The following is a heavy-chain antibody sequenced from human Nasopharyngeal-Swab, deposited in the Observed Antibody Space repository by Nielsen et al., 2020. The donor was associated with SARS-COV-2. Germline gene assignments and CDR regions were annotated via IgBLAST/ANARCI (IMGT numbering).Heavy chain of an antibody. D-gene: IGHD5-18*01. CDR2: ISWNSGSI. V-gene: IGHV3-9*01. J-gene: IGHJ6*03. CDR3: AREGSYGPVSYMDV. Sequence: LKISCAASGFTFDDYAMHWVRQAPGKGLEWVSGISWNSGSIGYADSVKGRFTISRDNAKNSLYLQMNSLRAEDTAVYYCAREGSYGPVSYMDVWGKGTTVTVSS. CDR1: GFTFDDYA.